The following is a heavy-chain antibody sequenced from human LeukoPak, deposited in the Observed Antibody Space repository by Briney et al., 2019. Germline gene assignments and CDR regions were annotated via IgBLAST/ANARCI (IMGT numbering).Heavy chain of an antibody. Sequence: GGSLRLSCAACGLTFSSYWMHWVGQAPGKGLVWVSRISSDESSTTYADSVKGRFTISRDNAKNTLYLQMNSLRAEDTAVYYCASAFSGSRYIDYWGQGTLVTVSS. D-gene: IGHD3-10*01. CDR2: ISSDESST. CDR3: ASAFSGSRYIDY. V-gene: IGHV3-74*01. CDR1: GLTFSSYW. J-gene: IGHJ4*02.